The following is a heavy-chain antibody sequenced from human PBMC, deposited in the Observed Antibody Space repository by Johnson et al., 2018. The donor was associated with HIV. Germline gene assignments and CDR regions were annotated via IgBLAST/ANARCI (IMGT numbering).Heavy chain of an antibody. CDR2: ISGPGVIT. CDR1: GLTFSTYA. CDR3: ARDRSMIVVVEAFDI. D-gene: IGHD3-22*01. J-gene: IGHJ3*02. Sequence: VQLVESGGGLVQPGGSLRLSCAASGLTFSTYAMNWVRQAPGKGLEWVSVISGPGVITHYADSVKGRFTISRDNAMNTLYLQMNSLRAEDTAVYYCARDRSMIVVVEAFDIWGQGTMVTVSS. V-gene: IGHV3-23*04.